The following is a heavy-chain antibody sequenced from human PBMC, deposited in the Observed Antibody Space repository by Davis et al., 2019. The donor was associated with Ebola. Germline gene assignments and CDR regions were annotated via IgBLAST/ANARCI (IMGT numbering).Heavy chain of an antibody. Sequence: AASVKVSCKTFGYTFTTYGVSWVRQAPGQGLEWMGLINPYNGDTTYAQKLQGRVTMTTDTSTSTAYMELRSLRSDDTAVYYCARDRAMIVVVGYFDYWGQGTLVTVSS. CDR2: INPYNGDT. CDR1: GYTFTTYG. D-gene: IGHD3-22*01. V-gene: IGHV1-18*04. CDR3: ARDRAMIVVVGYFDY. J-gene: IGHJ4*02.